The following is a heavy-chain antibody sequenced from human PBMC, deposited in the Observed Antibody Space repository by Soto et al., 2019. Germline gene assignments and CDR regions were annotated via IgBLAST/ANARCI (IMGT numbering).Heavy chain of an antibody. CDR3: ARGLWLRYFDWLSTPFDY. V-gene: IGHV3-30-3*01. Sequence: RRLSCAASGFTFSSYAMHWVRQAPGKGLEWVAVISYDGSNKYYADSVKGRFTISRDNSKNTLYLQMNSLRAEDTAVYYCARGLWLRYFDWLSTPFDYWGQGTLVTVSS. CDR1: GFTFSSYA. D-gene: IGHD3-9*01. J-gene: IGHJ4*02. CDR2: ISYDGSNK.